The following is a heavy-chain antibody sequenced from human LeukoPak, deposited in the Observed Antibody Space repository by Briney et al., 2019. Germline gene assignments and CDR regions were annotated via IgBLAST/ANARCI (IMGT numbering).Heavy chain of an antibody. Sequence: SETLSLTCAVYGGSFSGYYWSWIRQPPGKGLEWIGEINHSGSTNYNPSLKSRVTISVDTSKNQFSLKLSSVTAADTAVYYCAALGPRVSCSGGSCYSRRGYFQRWGQGTLVTVYS. CDR3: AALGPRVSCSGGSCYSRRGYFQR. V-gene: IGHV4-34*01. J-gene: IGHJ1*01. CDR1: GGSFSGYY. CDR2: INHSGST. D-gene: IGHD2-15*01.